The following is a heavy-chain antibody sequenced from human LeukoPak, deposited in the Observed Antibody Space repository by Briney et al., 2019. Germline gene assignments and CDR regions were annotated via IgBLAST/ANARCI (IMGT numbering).Heavy chain of an antibody. CDR3: ARDREGYCSGGTCTNFDY. D-gene: IGHD2-15*01. V-gene: IGHV3-23*01. CDR1: GFTFSNYA. CDR2: ISGSGDST. J-gene: IGHJ4*02. Sequence: GGSLRLSCAASGFTFSNYAMSWVRQAPGKGLEWVSAISGSGDSTYFADSVKGRFTISRDNAKNSLYLQMNSLRAEDTAVYYCARDREGYCSGGTCTNFDYWGQGTLVTVSS.